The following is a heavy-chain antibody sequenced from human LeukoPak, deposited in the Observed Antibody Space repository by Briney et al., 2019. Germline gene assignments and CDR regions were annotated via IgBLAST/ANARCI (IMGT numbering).Heavy chain of an antibody. Sequence: PSETLSLTCTVSGGSISSSDYYWSWIRQPPGKGLEWIGYIYYSGSTYYNPSLKSRVTISVDTSKNQFSLKLSSVTAADTAVYYCARMRQSPFFDYWGQGTLVTVSS. CDR3: ARMRQSPFFDY. CDR2: IYYSGST. V-gene: IGHV4-30-4*01. J-gene: IGHJ4*02. CDR1: GGSISSSDYY.